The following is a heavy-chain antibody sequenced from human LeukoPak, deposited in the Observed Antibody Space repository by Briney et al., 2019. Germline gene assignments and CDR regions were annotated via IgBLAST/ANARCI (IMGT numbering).Heavy chain of an antibody. V-gene: IGHV7-4-1*02. CDR1: GYTFTSYA. CDR3: AREGGARLGELSLSPVGILAEYDAFDI. D-gene: IGHD3-16*02. CDR2: INTNTGNP. J-gene: IGHJ3*02. Sequence: ASVKVSCKASGYTFTSYAMNWVRQAPGQGLEWMGWINTNTGNPTYAQGFTGRFVFSLDTSVSTAYLQISSLKAEDTAVYYCAREGGARLGELSLSPVGILAEYDAFDIWGQGTMVTVSS.